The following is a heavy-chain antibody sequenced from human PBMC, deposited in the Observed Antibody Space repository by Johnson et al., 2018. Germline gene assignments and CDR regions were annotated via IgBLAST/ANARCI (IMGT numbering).Heavy chain of an antibody. CDR1: GFTFSSYG. V-gene: IGHV3-33*06. Sequence: VQLLESGGGVVQPGRSLRLSCAASGFTFSSYGMHWVRQAPGKGLEWVAVIWYDGSNKYYADSVKGRFTISRDNSKNTLYLQMNSLKTEDTAVYYCTKNQDNVVVVAARRDYYYYMDVWGKGTTVTVSS. CDR3: TKNQDNVVVVAARRDYYYYMDV. J-gene: IGHJ6*03. CDR2: IWYDGSNK. D-gene: IGHD2-15*01.